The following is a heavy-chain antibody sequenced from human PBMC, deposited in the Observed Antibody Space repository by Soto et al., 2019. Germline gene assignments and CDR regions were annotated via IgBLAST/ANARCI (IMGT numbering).Heavy chain of an antibody. CDR1: GFSVSNFY. Sequence: DVQVVESGGGLIQPGGSLRLSCAASGFSVSNFYMNWVRQAPGKGLEWVSVIYRSDNTFYADSVRGRFTMSRDNSKNMVNLQMHNLRVEDTAIYYCAREEKDALDILGQGTMVTVSP. CDR3: AREEKDALDI. CDR2: IYRSDNT. V-gene: IGHV3-53*01. J-gene: IGHJ3*02.